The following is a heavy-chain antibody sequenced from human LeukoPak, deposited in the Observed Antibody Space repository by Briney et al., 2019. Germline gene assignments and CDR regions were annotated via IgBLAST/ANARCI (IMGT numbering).Heavy chain of an antibody. Sequence: GESLKISCAASGFTFSSYSMNWVRQAPGKGLEWVSSISSSSSYIYYADSVKGRFTISRDNAKNSLYLQMNSLRAEDTAVYYCARGSSSGWSRGDYWGQGTLVTVSS. CDR3: ARGSSSGWSRGDY. J-gene: IGHJ4*02. V-gene: IGHV3-21*01. D-gene: IGHD6-19*01. CDR1: GFTFSSYS. CDR2: ISSSSSYI.